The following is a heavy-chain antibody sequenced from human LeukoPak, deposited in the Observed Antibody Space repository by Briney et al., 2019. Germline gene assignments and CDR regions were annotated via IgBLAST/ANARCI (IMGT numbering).Heavy chain of an antibody. CDR2: INHSGST. CDR1: GGSFSGYY. D-gene: IGHD6-13*01. CDR3: ARRPWGSSSWYSYGGSWFDP. J-gene: IGHJ5*02. V-gene: IGHV4-34*01. Sequence: SETLSLTCAVYGGSFSGYYWSWIRQPPGKGLEWIGEINHSGSTNYNPSLKSRVTISVDTSKNQFSLKLSSVTAADTAVYYCARRPWGSSSWYSYGGSWFDPWGQGTLVTVSS.